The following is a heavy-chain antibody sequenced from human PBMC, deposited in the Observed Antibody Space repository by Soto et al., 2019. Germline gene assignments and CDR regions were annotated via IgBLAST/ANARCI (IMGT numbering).Heavy chain of an antibody. J-gene: IGHJ5*02. D-gene: IGHD3-3*02. Sequence: GGSLRLSCAASGCLFRSYPMSWVRQAPGMGLEWVSVISDSGTTTYYADSVKGRFTISRDNSRNMFFLQMNSLRVEDTAVYYCAKGGISLGRLDPWGQGILVTSPQ. CDR1: GCLFRSYP. V-gene: IGHV3-23*01. CDR3: AKGGISLGRLDP. CDR2: ISDSGTTT.